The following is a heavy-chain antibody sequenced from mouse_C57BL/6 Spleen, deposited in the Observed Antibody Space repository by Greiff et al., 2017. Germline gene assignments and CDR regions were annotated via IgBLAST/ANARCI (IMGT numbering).Heavy chain of an antibody. CDR3: ARGLGLHYYAVDY. CDR2: IHPNSGST. Sequence: QVQLQQPGAELVKPGASVKLSCKASGYTFTSYWMHWVKQRPGQGLEWIGMIHPNSGSTNYNEKFKSKATLTVDKSSSTAYMQLSSLTSEDSAVYYCARGLGLHYYAVDYWGQGTSVTVSA. J-gene: IGHJ4*01. D-gene: IGHD4-1*01. CDR1: GYTFTSYW. V-gene: IGHV1-64*01.